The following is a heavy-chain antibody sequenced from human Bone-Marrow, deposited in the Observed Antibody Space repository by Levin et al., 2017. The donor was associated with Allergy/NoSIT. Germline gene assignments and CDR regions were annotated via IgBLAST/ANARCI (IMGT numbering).Heavy chain of an antibody. CDR2: IGTAGDP. CDR3: ARGVLRGGLRYFDWLLLDY. V-gene: IGHV3-13*05. J-gene: IGHJ4*02. D-gene: IGHD3-9*01. Sequence: GGSLRLSCAASGFTFSSYDMHWVRQATGKGLEWVSAIGTAGDPYYPGSVKGRFTISRENAKNSLYLQMNSLRAGDTAVYYCARGVLRGGLRYFDWLLLDYWGQGTLVTVSS. CDR1: GFTFSSYD.